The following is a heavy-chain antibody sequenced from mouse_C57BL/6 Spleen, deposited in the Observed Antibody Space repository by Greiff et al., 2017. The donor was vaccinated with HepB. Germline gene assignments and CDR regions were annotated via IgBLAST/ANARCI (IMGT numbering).Heavy chain of an antibody. J-gene: IGHJ2*01. CDR1: GYTFTSYW. CDR3: ARGITTVVEIVDY. Sequence: VQLQQPGAELVRPGSSVKLSCKASGYTFTSYWMDWVKQRPGQGLEWIGNIYPSDSETHYNQKFKDKATLTVDKSSSTAYMQLSSLTSEDSAVYYCARGITTVVEIVDYWGQGTTLTVSS. D-gene: IGHD1-1*01. CDR2: IYPSDSET. V-gene: IGHV1-61*01.